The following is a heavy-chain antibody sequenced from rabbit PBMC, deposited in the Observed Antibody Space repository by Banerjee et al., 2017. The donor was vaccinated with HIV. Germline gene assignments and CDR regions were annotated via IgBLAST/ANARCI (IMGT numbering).Heavy chain of an antibody. V-gene: IGHV1S43*01. CDR2: IYPVAGAT. CDR3: AKTVLYYTYGYAGYAYADIPYFNL. Sequence: QEQLKETGGGLVQPGGTLTLTCKASGLDFSNSFWISWVRQAPGKGLEWIGCIYPVAGATDYANWVNGRFTISLDNAQNTVFLQMTSLTAADTATYFCAKTVLYYTYGYAGYAYADIPYFNLWGPGTLVTVS. J-gene: IGHJ4*01. CDR1: GLDFSNSFW. D-gene: IGHD6-1*01.